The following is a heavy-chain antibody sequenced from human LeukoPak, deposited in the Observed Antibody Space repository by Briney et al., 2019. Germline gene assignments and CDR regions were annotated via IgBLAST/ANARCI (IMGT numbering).Heavy chain of an antibody. CDR3: VREDYGGSFDY. D-gene: IGHD4/OR15-4a*01. CDR1: GFTVSSNY. CDR2: IYSGGST. Sequence: GGSLRLSCAAPGFTVSSNYMSWVRQAPGKGLEWVSVIYSGGSTYYADSVKGRFTISRDNSKNTLYLQMNSLRAEDTAVYYCVREDYGGSFDYWGQGTLVTVSS. J-gene: IGHJ4*02. V-gene: IGHV3-53*01.